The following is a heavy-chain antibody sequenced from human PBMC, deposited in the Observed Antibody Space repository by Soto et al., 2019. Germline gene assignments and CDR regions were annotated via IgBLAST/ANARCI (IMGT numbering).Heavy chain of an antibody. Sequence: PGGSLRLSCAASGFTFSSYGMHWVRQAPGKGLEWVAVISYDGSNKYYADSVKGRFTISRDNSKNTLYLQMNSLRAEDTAVYYCAKDGGRDGLTSYYYGMDVWGQGTTVTVSS. V-gene: IGHV3-30*18. CDR2: ISYDGSNK. D-gene: IGHD2-15*01. CDR1: GFTFSSYG. CDR3: AKDGGRDGLTSYYYGMDV. J-gene: IGHJ6*02.